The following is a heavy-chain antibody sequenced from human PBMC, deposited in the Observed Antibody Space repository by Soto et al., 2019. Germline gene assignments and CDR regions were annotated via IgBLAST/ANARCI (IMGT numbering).Heavy chain of an antibody. CDR3: ASLSFAGKGGPDY. CDR2: IIPILGIA. Sequence: QLQLVQSGAEVKKPGSSVTVSCKASGGTFSSYTISWVRQAPGQGLEWMGRIIPILGIANYAQKFHGRVTITADKATSTAYMELSSMRSEAKAVYYCASLSFAGKGGPDYWGQGTLVTVSS. CDR1: GGTFSSYT. V-gene: IGHV1-69*02. D-gene: IGHD6-13*01. J-gene: IGHJ4*02.